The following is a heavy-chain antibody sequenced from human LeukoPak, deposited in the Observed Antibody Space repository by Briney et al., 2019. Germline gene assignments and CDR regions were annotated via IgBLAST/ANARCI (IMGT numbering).Heavy chain of an antibody. J-gene: IGHJ6*02. CDR1: GGTFSSYA. CDR2: IIPILGIA. CDR3: ARAVGKGHYHYGMDV. V-gene: IGHV1-69*04. Sequence: ASVKVSCKASGGTFSSYAISWVRQAPGQGLEWMGRIIPILGIANYAQKFQGRVTITTDKSTSTAYMELSSLRSEDTAVYYCARAVGKGHYHYGMDVWGQGTTVTVSS.